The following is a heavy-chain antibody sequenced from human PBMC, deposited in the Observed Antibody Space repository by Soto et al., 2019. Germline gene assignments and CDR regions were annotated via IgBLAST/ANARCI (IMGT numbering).Heavy chain of an antibody. CDR1: GFTFSSYS. CDR3: ARGDDDVRV. D-gene: IGHD3-16*01. CDR2: ISSSSSYI. Sequence: EVQLVESGGGLVKPGGSLRLSCAASGFTFSSYSMNWVRQAPGKGLEWVSSISSSSSYIYYADSVKGRFTISRDNAKNSRFPRMTSLSAEDTAVYYSARGDDDVRVWGQGTRVTFSS. V-gene: IGHV3-21*01. J-gene: IGHJ6*02.